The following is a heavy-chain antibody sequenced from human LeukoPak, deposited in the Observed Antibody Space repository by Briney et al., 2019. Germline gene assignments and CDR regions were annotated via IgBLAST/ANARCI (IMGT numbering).Heavy chain of an antibody. CDR2: IYYSGST. V-gene: IGHV4-59*11. D-gene: IGHD6-6*01. CDR3: ARDRDIAARRWDYYYYYMDV. J-gene: IGHJ6*03. Sequence: SETLSLTCTVSGGSISSHYWSWTRQPSGKGLEWIGYIYYSGSTNYNPSLKSRVTISVDTSKNQFSLKLSSVTAADTAVYYCARDRDIAARRWDYYYYYMDVWGKGTTVTVSS. CDR1: GGSISSHY.